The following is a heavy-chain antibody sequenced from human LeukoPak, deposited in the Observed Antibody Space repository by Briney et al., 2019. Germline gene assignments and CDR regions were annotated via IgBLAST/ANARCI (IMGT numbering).Heavy chain of an antibody. Sequence: PSETLSLTCSVSGGSLSNSYWSWIRQPPGKGLEWIGYIYYSGSTSYRSSLKSRVTISLDTSKNQFSLKLRSVTAADTAVYYCARGALVPASMIWFDPWGQGTLVTVSS. CDR3: ARGALVPASMIWFDP. CDR2: IYYSGST. V-gene: IGHV4-59*08. CDR1: GGSLSNSY. J-gene: IGHJ5*02. D-gene: IGHD2-2*01.